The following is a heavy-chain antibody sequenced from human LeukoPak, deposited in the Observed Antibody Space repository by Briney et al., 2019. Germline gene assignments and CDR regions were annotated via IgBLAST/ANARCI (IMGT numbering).Heavy chain of an antibody. Sequence: PSETLSLTCAVSGGSFSGYYWSWIRQPPGKGLEWIGEINHSGSTNYNPSLKSRVTISVDTSKNQFSLKLSSVTAADTAVYYCARPRSGSYFYYYGMDVWGQGTTVTVSS. CDR3: ARPRSGSYFYYYGMDV. V-gene: IGHV4-34*01. J-gene: IGHJ6*02. D-gene: IGHD1-26*01. CDR2: INHSGST. CDR1: GGSFSGYY.